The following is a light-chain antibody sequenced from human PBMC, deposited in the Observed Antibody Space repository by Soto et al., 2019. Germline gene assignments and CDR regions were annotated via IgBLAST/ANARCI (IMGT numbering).Light chain of an antibody. J-gene: IGKJ1*01. V-gene: IGKV1-5*03. CDR3: QQYKSFPWT. CDR2: MAS. CDR1: QSISNW. Sequence: DLQMTQSPSTLSASVGDRVTITCRASQSISNWLAWYQQKPGKAPKLLIYMASTLETGVPSRFSGSGSGAEFTLTISSLQPDDFATYYCQQYKSFPWTFGQGAKVE.